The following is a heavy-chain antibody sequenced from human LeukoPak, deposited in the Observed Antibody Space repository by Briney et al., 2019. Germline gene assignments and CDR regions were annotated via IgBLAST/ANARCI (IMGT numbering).Heavy chain of an antibody. CDR2: INGYGSST. CDR1: GFTFVSYW. J-gene: IGHJ4*02. CDR3: ARDAPGNTALDY. Sequence: GGSLRLSCAASGFTFVSYWMHWVRQAPGKGLVWVSRINGYGSSTDFADSVKGRFTISRGNAKNTLYLQMNSLRAEDTAVYYCARDAPGNTALDYWGQGTLVTVSS. D-gene: IGHD5-18*01. V-gene: IGHV3-74*01.